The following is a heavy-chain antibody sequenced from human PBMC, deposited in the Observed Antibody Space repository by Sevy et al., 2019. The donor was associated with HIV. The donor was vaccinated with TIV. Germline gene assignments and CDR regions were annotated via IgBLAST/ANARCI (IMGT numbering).Heavy chain of an antibody. V-gene: IGHV3-15*01. J-gene: IGHJ4*02. Sequence: GGSLRLSCAASGFTFSDAWLSWVRQAPGKGLEWVGRVRSKGDGGTTDYAAPVKGRVTIARDDSKNVLYVQMNSLKIEDTGVYYCTTEGADWGQGTRVTVSS. CDR2: VRSKGDGGTT. CDR3: TTEGAD. CDR1: GFTFSDAW.